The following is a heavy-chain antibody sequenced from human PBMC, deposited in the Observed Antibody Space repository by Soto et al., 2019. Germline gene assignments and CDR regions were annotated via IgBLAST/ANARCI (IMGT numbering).Heavy chain of an antibody. V-gene: IGHV4-39*01. Sequence: QLQLLESGPGLVKASETLSLTCSVSGGSISTSRSYWAWIRQPPGKGLEWLANIFYSGSTFYNPSLASRVSVSVDTSKNEFSLKLRSVTAADTAVYYCARQPTTGDTDLWFDPWCQGTLVTVSS. J-gene: IGHJ5*02. CDR3: ARQPTTGDTDLWFDP. CDR1: GGSISTSRSY. CDR2: IFYSGST. D-gene: IGHD2-21*01.